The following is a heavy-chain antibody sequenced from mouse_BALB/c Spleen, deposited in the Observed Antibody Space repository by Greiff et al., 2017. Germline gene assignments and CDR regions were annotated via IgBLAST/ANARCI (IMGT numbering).Heavy chain of an antibody. V-gene: IGHV1S127*01. Sequence: QLQQSGPELVRPGASVKMSCKASGYTFTSYWMHWVKQRPGQGLEWIGMIDPSNSETRLNQKFKDKATLNVDKSSNTAYMQLSSLTSEDSAVYYCARTIYYYGSSYVGYFDVWGAGTTVTVSS. D-gene: IGHD1-1*01. J-gene: IGHJ1*01. CDR2: IDPSNSET. CDR1: GYTFTSYW. CDR3: ARTIYYYGSSYVGYFDV.